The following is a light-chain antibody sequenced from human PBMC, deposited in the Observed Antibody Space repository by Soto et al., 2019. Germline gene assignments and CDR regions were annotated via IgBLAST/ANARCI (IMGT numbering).Light chain of an antibody. J-gene: IGLJ2*01. Sequence: QSVVTQAPSVSGTPGQRVTISCSGSSSNIESNWGYWYQQLPGTAPKLLIYNNNQRPSGVPDRFSGSKSGTSASLAITGLRSDDEADYYCATWDDDHYTPIIGGGTKLTVL. CDR3: ATWDDDHYTPI. CDR1: SSNIESNW. CDR2: NNN. V-gene: IGLV1-47*02.